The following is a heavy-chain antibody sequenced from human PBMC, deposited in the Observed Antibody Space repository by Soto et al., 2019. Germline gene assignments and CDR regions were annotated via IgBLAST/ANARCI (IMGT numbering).Heavy chain of an antibody. J-gene: IGHJ4*02. D-gene: IGHD2-2*01. CDR3: AKDAGYCSSTSCYEVDY. Sequence: QVQLVESGGGVVQPGRSLRLSCAASGFTFSSYGMHWVRQAPGKGLEWVAVISYDGSNKYYADSVKGRFTISRDNSKNTLYLQMNSLRAEDTAVYYCAKDAGYCSSTSCYEVDYWGQGTLVNVSS. CDR2: ISYDGSNK. V-gene: IGHV3-30*18. CDR1: GFTFSSYG.